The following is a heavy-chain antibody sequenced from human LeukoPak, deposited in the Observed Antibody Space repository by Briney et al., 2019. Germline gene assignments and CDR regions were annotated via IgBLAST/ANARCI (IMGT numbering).Heavy chain of an antibody. V-gene: IGHV4-39*07. CDR2: FYYSGNT. Sequence: SETLSLTCTVSGGSISSSNYYWGWIRQPPGKGLEWIGSFYYSGNTYYNPSLKSRVTISVDTSKNQFSLKLSPVTAADTAVYYCARGITVWFGELSSYFDYWGQGTLVTVSS. J-gene: IGHJ4*02. CDR3: ARGITVWFGELSSYFDY. CDR1: GGSISSSNYY. D-gene: IGHD3-10*01.